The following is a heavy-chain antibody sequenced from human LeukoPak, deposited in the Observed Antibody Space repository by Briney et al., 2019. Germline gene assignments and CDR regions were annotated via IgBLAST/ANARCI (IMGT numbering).Heavy chain of an antibody. Sequence: PSETLSLTCTVSGGSISSSSYYWGWIRQPPGKGLEWIGRIYYSGDTYYNPSLKSRRVTISVDTSKNQFSLSLSSVTAADTAVYYCARHQWHYYYYMGVWGKGSTVTVSS. D-gene: IGHD6-19*01. CDR1: GGSISSSSYY. CDR3: ARHQWHYYYYMGV. CDR2: IYYSGDT. J-gene: IGHJ6*03. V-gene: IGHV4-39*01.